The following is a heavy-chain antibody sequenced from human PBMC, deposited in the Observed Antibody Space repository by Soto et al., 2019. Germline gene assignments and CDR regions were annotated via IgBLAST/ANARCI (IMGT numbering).Heavy chain of an antibody. J-gene: IGHJ3*01. V-gene: IGHV3-53*01. CDR1: GFTISGKKY. CDR2: LYDLDGS. D-gene: IGHD1-1*01. Sequence: DVQLVESGGGLIQPGESLRLSCAAFGFTISGKKYVAWVRQAPGKVLVWVSALYDLDGSFYAASVKGRFTTSSDSSKTTVYLQMNDLRPDDTAVYYCATWHEREHAYDVWGQGTTVTVSS. CDR3: ATWHEREHAYDV.